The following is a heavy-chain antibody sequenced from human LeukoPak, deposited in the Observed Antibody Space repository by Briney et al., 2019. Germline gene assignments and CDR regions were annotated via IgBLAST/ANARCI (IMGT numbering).Heavy chain of an antibody. D-gene: IGHD6-13*01. CDR1: GFTVTSNY. CDR3: AGRFSSSWAHAY. J-gene: IGHJ4*02. V-gene: IGHV3-53*01. Sequence: GGSLRLSCAASGFTVTSNYMSWVRQAPGNGLEGGSSIYSDGRTFYADSVNGRFTTSRDNSKNTLSLQFNSLRVEDTAVYYCAGRFSSSWAHAYWGQGTLVTVSS. CDR2: IYSDGRT.